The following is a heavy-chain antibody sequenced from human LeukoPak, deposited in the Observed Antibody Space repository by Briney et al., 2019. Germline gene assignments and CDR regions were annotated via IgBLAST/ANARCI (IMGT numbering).Heavy chain of an antibody. Sequence: SETLSLTCTVSGVSISSSNSYWGWIRQPPGKGLEWIGSIYHSGSTYYNPSLKSRVTISVDTSKNQFSLKLSSVTAADTAVYYCARERDGYNDYWGQGTLVTVSS. D-gene: IGHD5-24*01. CDR1: GVSISSSNSY. CDR2: IYHSGST. V-gene: IGHV4-39*07. J-gene: IGHJ4*02. CDR3: ARERDGYNDY.